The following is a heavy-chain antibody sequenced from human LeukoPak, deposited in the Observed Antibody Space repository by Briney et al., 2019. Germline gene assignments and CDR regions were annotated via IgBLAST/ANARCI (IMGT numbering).Heavy chain of an antibody. V-gene: IGHV4-59*01. J-gene: IGHJ6*02. CDR2: IYYSGST. CDR3: ARCGIAVAGILYYYYYYGMDV. D-gene: IGHD6-19*01. CDR1: GGSISSYY. Sequence: SETLSLTCTVSGGSISSYYWSWIRQPPGKGLEWIGYIYYSGSTNYNPSLKSRVTISVDTSKNQFSLKLSSVTAADTAVYYCARCGIAVAGILYYYYYYGMDVWGQGTTVTVSS.